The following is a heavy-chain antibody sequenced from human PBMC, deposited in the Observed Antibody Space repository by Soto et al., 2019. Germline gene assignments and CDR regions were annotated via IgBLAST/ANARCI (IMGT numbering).Heavy chain of an antibody. Sequence: ASVKVSCKASGYTFTSYAMHWVRQAPGQRLEWMGWINAGNGNTKYSQKFQGRVTITRDASASTAYMELSSLRSEDTAVYYCAREHNWNFAFDYWGQGTLVTVSS. V-gene: IGHV1-3*01. CDR1: GYTFTSYA. J-gene: IGHJ4*02. CDR3: AREHNWNFAFDY. D-gene: IGHD1-7*01. CDR2: INAGNGNT.